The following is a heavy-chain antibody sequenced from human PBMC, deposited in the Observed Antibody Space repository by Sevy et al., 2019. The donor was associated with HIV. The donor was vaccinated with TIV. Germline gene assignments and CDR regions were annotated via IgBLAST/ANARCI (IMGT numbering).Heavy chain of an antibody. V-gene: IGHV4-59*01. CDR1: GGSISSYY. CDR2: IYYSGST. Sequence: SETLSLTCTVSGGSISSYYWSWIRQPPGKGLEWIGYIYYSGSTNYNPTLKSRVTISVDTSKNQFSLKLSSVTAADTAVYYCARGGIAAHRPYDYWGQGTLVTVSS. D-gene: IGHD6-13*01. CDR3: ARGGIAAHRPYDY. J-gene: IGHJ4*02.